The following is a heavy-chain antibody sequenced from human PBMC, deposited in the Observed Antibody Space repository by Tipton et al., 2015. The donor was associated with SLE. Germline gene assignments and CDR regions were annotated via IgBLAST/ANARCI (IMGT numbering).Heavy chain of an antibody. CDR1: GGSINTNNYY. CDR3: ARRGVGAIYWYFDL. Sequence: TLSLTCTVSGGSINTNNYYWGWVRQPPGKGLEWIGSVFYSGPTYYTPSRRRRVTISIDTSENQFSLKLSSVTAADTAVYYCARRGVGAIYWYFDLWGRGTLVTVSS. J-gene: IGHJ2*01. V-gene: IGHV4-39*01. D-gene: IGHD1-26*01. CDR2: VFYSGPT.